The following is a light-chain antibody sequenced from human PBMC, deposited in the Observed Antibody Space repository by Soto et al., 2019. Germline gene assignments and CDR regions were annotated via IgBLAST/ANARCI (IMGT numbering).Light chain of an antibody. V-gene: IGKV3-20*01. Sequence: VLPQSPVTLSMSHGELAPLSCRASQSVGSYLAFYQQKPGQAPRLLIYDTSSRATGIPDRFSGTVSGTDFTLTISRLEPDNFALYYCQQYNSSPITFGQRTRLEIK. CDR3: QQYNSSPIT. CDR1: QSVGSY. J-gene: IGKJ5*01. CDR2: DTS.